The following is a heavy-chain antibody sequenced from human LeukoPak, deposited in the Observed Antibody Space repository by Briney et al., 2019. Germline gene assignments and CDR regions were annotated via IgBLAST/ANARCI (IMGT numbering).Heavy chain of an antibody. CDR1: GDSISSSTYV. V-gene: IGHV4-39*07. CDR2: INHSGRT. J-gene: IGHJ4*02. Sequence: SETLSLTCTVSGDSISSSTYVWRWIRQAPGKGLEWIGDINHSGRTNYNPSLQRRVSISVDTSKNQFSLNVTSVTGADTAVYYCARTSGFFDSSGFYQQNPYYFQYWGQGVLVTVSS. D-gene: IGHD3-22*01. CDR3: ARTSGFFDSSGFYQQNPYYFQY.